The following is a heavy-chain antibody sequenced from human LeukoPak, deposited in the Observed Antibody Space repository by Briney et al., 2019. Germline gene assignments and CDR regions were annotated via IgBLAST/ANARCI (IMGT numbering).Heavy chain of an antibody. CDR3: AKRRGLELLYYYYMDV. CDR1: GFTFSHAW. D-gene: IGHD1-7*01. Sequence: GGSLRLSCAASGFTFSHAWMSWVRQAPGKGLEWVGRIKNKPDGGTTDYAAPVQGRFTISRDDSKNTLSLQMNGLKAEDTAVYYCAKRRGLELLYYYYMDVWGKGTTVTVSS. V-gene: IGHV3-15*01. J-gene: IGHJ6*03. CDR2: IKNKPDGGTT.